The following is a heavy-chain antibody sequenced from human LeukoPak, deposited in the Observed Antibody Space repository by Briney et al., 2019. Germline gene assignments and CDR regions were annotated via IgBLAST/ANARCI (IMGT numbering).Heavy chain of an antibody. CDR3: AREATGRAFDP. J-gene: IGHJ5*02. Sequence: ASVKVSCKASGYNFNDFGVTWVRQAPGQGLEWMGWISALTGDTNYAQKFHGRVTMTTDTSTDTAYMEMRSLRSDDTAVYYCAREATGRAFDPWGQGTLVTVSS. CDR2: ISALTGDT. V-gene: IGHV1-18*01. CDR1: GYNFNDFG. D-gene: IGHD1-1*01.